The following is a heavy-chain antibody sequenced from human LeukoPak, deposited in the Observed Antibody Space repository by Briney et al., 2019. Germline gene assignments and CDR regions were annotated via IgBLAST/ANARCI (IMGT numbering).Heavy chain of an antibody. V-gene: IGHV4-59*08. CDR3: AASGGVITRFDY. CDR2: IYYSGST. CDR1: GGSISSYY. J-gene: IGHJ4*02. Sequence: SSETLSLTCTVPGGSISSYYWSWIRQPPGKGLEWIGYIYYSGSTNYNPSLKSRVTISVDTSKNQLSLKLSSVTAADTAVYYCAASGGVITRFDYWGQGTLVTVSS. D-gene: IGHD3-10*01.